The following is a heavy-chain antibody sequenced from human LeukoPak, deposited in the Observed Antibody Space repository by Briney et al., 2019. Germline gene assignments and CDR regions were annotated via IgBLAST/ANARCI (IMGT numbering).Heavy chain of an antibody. CDR1: GGTFSSYA. V-gene: IGHV1-69*04. CDR2: IIPILGIA. CDR3: ARARYPNHYDYVWGSYRLLDAFDI. Sequence: SVKVSCKASGGTFSSYAISWVRQAPGQGLEWMGRIIPILGIANYAQKFQGRVTITADKSTSTAYMELSSLRSEDTAVYYCARARYPNHYDYVWGSYRLLDAFDIWGQGTMVTVSS. D-gene: IGHD3-16*02. J-gene: IGHJ3*02.